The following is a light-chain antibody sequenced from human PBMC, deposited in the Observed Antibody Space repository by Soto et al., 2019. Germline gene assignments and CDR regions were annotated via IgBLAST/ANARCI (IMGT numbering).Light chain of an antibody. Sequence: EIVLTQSPGTLSLSPGERATLSCRASQSISSNYVAWYQQKPGQAPRLLIYDASSRATGIPNRFSGSGSGTDFTLTISRLEPEDFAVFYCQQYGDSPPFGQGTMV. CDR1: QSISSNY. J-gene: IGKJ1*01. CDR3: QQYGDSPP. CDR2: DAS. V-gene: IGKV3-20*01.